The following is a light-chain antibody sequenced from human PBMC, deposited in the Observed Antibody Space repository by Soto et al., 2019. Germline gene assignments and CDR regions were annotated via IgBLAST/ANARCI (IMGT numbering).Light chain of an antibody. CDR3: AAWDDSLNAVV. J-gene: IGLJ2*01. CDR2: TNN. Sequence: QSVLTQPPSVSGTPGHKVSISCSGSTSNPGGNTVNWYQQLPGTAPKLLIYTNNQRPSGVPDRFSGSKSGTSASLAISGLRSEDEADFYCAAWDDSLNAVVFGGGTKLTVL. V-gene: IGLV1-44*01. CDR1: TSNPGGNT.